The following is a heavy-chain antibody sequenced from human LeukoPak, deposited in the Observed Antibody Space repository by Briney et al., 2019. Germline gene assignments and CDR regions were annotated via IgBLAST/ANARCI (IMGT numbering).Heavy chain of an antibody. Sequence: GGSLRLSCAASGLTVSRNYMNWVRQAPGKGLEWVSSISTTSSSIYYADSVKGRFTISRDNAKNSLYLQMNSLRAEDTAVYYCATEWLRRPFDNWGQGTLVTVSS. V-gene: IGHV3-21*01. J-gene: IGHJ4*02. CDR2: ISTTSSSI. CDR1: GLTVSRNY. CDR3: ATEWLRRPFDN. D-gene: IGHD5-12*01.